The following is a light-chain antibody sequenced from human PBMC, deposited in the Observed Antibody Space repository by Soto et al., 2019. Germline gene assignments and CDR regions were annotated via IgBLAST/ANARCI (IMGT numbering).Light chain of an antibody. J-gene: IGLJ2*01. CDR2: DNN. V-gene: IGLV1-51*01. CDR3: GTWDSSLSVVI. CDR1: SSNIGNNF. Sequence: QSVLTQPASVSGSPGQSITISCSGSSSNIGNNFVSWYQQLPGTAPRLLIYDNNNRPSGIPDRFSGSQSGTSATLAITGLQTGDEADYFCGTWDSSLSVVIFGGGTQLTVL.